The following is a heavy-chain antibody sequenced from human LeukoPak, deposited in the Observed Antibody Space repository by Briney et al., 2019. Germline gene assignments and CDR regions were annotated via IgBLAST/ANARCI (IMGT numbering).Heavy chain of an antibody. CDR3: SRDGDPYDHVWGTYPPGMYYFDY. D-gene: IGHD3-16*02. CDR1: GATFNRYV. V-gene: IGHV1-69*01. J-gene: IGHJ4*02. CDR2: IIPTLGTS. Sequence: SVKVSCKASGATFNRYVISWVRQAPGQGLEWVGGIIPTLGTSGYAENFQGRVAITADESTSTVYMELSNLRSEDTAVYYCSRDGDPYDHVWGTYPPGMYYFDYWGQGTLVTVSS.